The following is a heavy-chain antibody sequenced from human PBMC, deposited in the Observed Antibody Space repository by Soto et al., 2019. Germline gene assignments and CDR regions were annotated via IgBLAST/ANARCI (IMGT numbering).Heavy chain of an antibody. J-gene: IGHJ3*02. CDR1: GFTFSSYA. CDR2: ISYDGSNK. V-gene: IGHV3-30-3*01. D-gene: IGHD3-10*01. Sequence: QVQLVESGGGVVQPGRSLRLSCAASGFTFSSYAMHWVRQAPGKGLEWVAVISYDGSNKYYADSVKGRFTISRDNSKNTLYLQMNSLRAEDTAVYYWARDNHYYGSGTIPDMAFDIWGQGTMVTVSS. CDR3: ARDNHYYGSGTIPDMAFDI.